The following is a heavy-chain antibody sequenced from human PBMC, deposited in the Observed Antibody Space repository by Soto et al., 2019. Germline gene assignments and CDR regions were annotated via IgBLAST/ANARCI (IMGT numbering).Heavy chain of an antibody. D-gene: IGHD1-26*01. V-gene: IGHV1-69*06. J-gene: IGHJ4*02. CDR3: ATWRTYSGSYCFDY. CDR2: IIPMYAAA. CDR1: GGTFKTYT. Sequence: QVQLVQSGAELKKPGSSVNVSCAASGGTFKTYTINWVRQAPGQGLEWIGQIIPMYAAANYAQRFQGRVTISADKSTNIAYMELSGLRSEDTALYYCATWRTYSGSYCFDYWGQGTLVSVSS.